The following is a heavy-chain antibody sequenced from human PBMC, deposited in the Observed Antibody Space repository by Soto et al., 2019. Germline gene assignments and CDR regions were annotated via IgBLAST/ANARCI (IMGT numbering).Heavy chain of an antibody. J-gene: IGHJ4*02. CDR1: GFTFSAFA. Sequence: ESGGGVAQPGGSLRLSCAVSGFTFSAFAMYWVRQAPGKGLEWVALISYDGRNEDYAESVRGRFTISRDNSKNTLYLDMNSLSAEDSAVYFCAKGVVREPAYFDDWGQGTLDTVSS. CDR3: AKGVVREPAYFDD. CDR2: ISYDGRNE. V-gene: IGHV3-30*18. D-gene: IGHD3-10*01.